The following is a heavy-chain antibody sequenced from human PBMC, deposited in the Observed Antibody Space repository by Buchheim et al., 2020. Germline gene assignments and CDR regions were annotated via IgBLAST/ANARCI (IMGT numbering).Heavy chain of an antibody. V-gene: IGHV1-2*02. CDR3: ARGDSGSYSGVYYYYGMDV. CDR1: GYTFTGYY. D-gene: IGHD1-26*01. J-gene: IGHJ6*02. Sequence: QVQLVQSGAEVKKPGASVKVSCKASGYTFTGYYMHWVRQAPGQGLEWMGWINQNSGGTNYAQKFQGGVTMTRDTSISTAYMELSRLRSDDTAVYYCARGDSGSYSGVYYYYGMDVWGQGTT. CDR2: INQNSGGT.